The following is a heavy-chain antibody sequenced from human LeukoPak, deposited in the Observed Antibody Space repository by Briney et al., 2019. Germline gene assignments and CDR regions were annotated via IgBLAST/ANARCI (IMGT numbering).Heavy chain of an antibody. V-gene: IGHV4-30-4*08. Sequence: SQTLSLTCTVSGGSISSGDYYWSWIRQPPGKGLEWIGYIYYSGSTYYNPSLKSRVTMSVDTSKSQFSLKLSSVTAADTAVYYCARVGGYDYVWGSYRSYYFDYWGQGTLVTASS. CDR2: IYYSGST. CDR3: ARVGGYDYVWGSYRSYYFDY. CDR1: GGSISSGDYY. D-gene: IGHD3-16*02. J-gene: IGHJ4*02.